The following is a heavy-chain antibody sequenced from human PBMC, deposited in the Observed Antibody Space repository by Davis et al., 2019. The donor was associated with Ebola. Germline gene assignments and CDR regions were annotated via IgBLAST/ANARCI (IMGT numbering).Heavy chain of an antibody. CDR3: ARDGARDWFDP. D-gene: IGHD1-26*01. CDR1: GFTFSSYA. V-gene: IGHV3-23*01. J-gene: IGHJ5*02. Sequence: PGGSLRLSCAASGFTFSSYAMSWVRQAPGKGLEWVSAISGSGGSTYYADSVKGRFTISRDNSKNTLFLQMNSLGVEDTAMYYCARDGARDWFDPWGQGTRVTVSS. CDR2: ISGSGGST.